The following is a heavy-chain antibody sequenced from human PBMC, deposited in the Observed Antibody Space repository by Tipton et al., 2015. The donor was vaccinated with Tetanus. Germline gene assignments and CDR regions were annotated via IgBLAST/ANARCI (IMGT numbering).Heavy chain of an antibody. D-gene: IGHD4/OR15-4a*01. CDR3: ARARTQGLRGLYAFDI. V-gene: IGHV3-21*01. Sequence: SLRLSCAGSGFTFSDYSMNWVRQAPGKGLEWVSAISGSSNFIYYADSMKGRFTISRDNARNSLFLEMKSLRVGDTAVYFCARARTQGLRGLYAFDIWGQGTMVIVSS. CDR1: GFTFSDYS. CDR2: ISGSSNFI. J-gene: IGHJ3*02.